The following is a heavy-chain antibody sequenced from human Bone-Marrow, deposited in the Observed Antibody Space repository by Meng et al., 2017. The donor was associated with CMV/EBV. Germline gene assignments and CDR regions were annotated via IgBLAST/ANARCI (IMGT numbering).Heavy chain of an antibody. CDR1: GFTFSSYA. J-gene: IGHJ6*02. CDR2: IYSGGSST. Sequence: GGSLRLSCAASGFTFSSYAMSWVRQAPGKGLEWVSVIYSGGSSTYYADSVKGRFTISRDNSKNTLYLQMNSLRAEDTAVYYCAKGGSTSLYYYYGMDVWGQGNTVNVSS. V-gene: IGHV3-23*03. CDR3: AKGGSTSLYYYYGMDV. D-gene: IGHD2-2*01.